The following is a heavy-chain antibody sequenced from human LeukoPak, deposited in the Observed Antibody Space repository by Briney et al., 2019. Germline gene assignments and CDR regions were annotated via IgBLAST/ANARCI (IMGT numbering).Heavy chain of an antibody. V-gene: IGHV4-39*07. CDR3: ARGLTISGIDY. D-gene: IGHD1-26*01. J-gene: IGHJ4*02. Sequence: PSETLSLTCTVSGGSISSHNYYWGWIRQPPGKGLEWIGSIYYSGSAYYNPFLKSRVTISVDTSRNQFSLNLSSVTAADTAVYYCARGLTISGIDYWGQGTLVTVSS. CDR1: GGSISSHNYY. CDR2: IYYSGSA.